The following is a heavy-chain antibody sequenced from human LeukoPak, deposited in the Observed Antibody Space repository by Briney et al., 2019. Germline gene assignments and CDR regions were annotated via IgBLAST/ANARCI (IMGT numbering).Heavy chain of an antibody. CDR3: ARSAEMATVRGADY. D-gene: IGHD5-24*01. J-gene: IGHJ4*02. CDR2: MYPGDSDI. CDR1: GYTFTNYW. V-gene: IGHV5-51*01. Sequence: GESLKISCKGYGYTFTNYWIAWVRQMPGKGLEWMGIMYPGDSDIRYSPSFQGQVTISADKSISTAFLQWNSLKASDTALYYCARSAEMATVRGADYWGQGTLVTVSS.